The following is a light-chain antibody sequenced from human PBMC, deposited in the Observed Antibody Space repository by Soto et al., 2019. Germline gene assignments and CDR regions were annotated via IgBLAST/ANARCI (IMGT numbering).Light chain of an antibody. CDR2: AAS. Sequence: DIQMTQFPSSLSASEGDRVTITCRASQSISTYLNWYQQKPGKAPKLLIYAASSLQSEVPSRFSGSGSGTDFNLTISSLRPEDFATYHCQHSYSIPITFGQGTRLEIK. CDR1: QSISTY. CDR3: QHSYSIPIT. V-gene: IGKV1-39*01. J-gene: IGKJ5*01.